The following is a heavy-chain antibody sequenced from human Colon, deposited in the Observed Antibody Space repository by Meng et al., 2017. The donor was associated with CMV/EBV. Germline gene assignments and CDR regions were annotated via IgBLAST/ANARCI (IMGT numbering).Heavy chain of an antibody. CDR2: IFHSGDT. J-gene: IGHJ5*02. Sequence: QVQPQESGPGLVKPSDTLSLTCAVSGYSISSYNWWGWIRQPPGKGLEWIGYIFHSGDTYYNASLRSRVTMSVDTSKNQFSLRLTSVTAVDTAVYYCARKPAAISWFDPWGQGILVTVSS. CDR3: ARKPAAISWFDP. V-gene: IGHV4-28*01. CDR1: GYSISSYNW. D-gene: IGHD2-2*01.